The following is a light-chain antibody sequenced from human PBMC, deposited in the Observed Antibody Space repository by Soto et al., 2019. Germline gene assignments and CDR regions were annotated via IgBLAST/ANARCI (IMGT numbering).Light chain of an antibody. CDR3: QQYDNLPPFT. CDR2: DAS. CDR1: QDISNY. V-gene: IGKV1-33*01. Sequence: DIQMTQSPSSLSASVGDRVTITCQASQDISNYLNWYQQKPGKAPKLLIYDASHLETGVPSRFNGSGSGTDFTFPISSLQPEDIATYYCQQYDNLPPFTCGPGTKVDIK. J-gene: IGKJ3*01.